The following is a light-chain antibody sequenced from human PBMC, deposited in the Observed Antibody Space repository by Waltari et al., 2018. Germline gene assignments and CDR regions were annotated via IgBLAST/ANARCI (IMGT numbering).Light chain of an antibody. Sequence: QSALTQPASVSGSPGQSITISCTGISSDFRNYNLVSWYQQHPGEAPKLIIYEDIKPPCGVSNRFSGSKSGDTAALTISGLQAEDESDYYCCSYAGVSTWVFGGGTKVTVL. CDR1: SSDFRNYNL. CDR2: EDI. V-gene: IGLV2-23*01. CDR3: CSYAGVSTWV. J-gene: IGLJ3*02.